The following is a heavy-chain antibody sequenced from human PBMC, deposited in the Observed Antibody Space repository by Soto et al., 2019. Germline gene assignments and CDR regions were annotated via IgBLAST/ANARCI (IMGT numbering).Heavy chain of an antibody. CDR2: INSRSSSI. V-gene: IGHV3-21*01. Sequence: EVQLVESGGGLVKPGGSLKLSCAASGFTFSSYSMTWVRKAPGKGLEWVSSINSRSSSIYYADSVKGRFTISRDNAKNSLYLQMNSLRAEDTAVYYCARNPSGDYWGQGTLVTVSS. D-gene: IGHD3-10*01. CDR1: GFTFSSYS. J-gene: IGHJ4*02. CDR3: ARNPSGDY.